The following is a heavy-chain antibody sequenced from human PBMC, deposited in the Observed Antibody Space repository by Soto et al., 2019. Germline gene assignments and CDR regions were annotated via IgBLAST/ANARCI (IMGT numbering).Heavy chain of an antibody. V-gene: IGHV3-23*01. D-gene: IGHD3-16*01. Sequence: PGGSLRLSCAASGFTFSSYAMSWVRQAPGKGLEWVSAISGSGGSTYYADSVKGRFTISRDNPKNTLYLQMNSLRAEDAAVYYCAKGVEKGGTSYGMGVWGQGTTVTASS. J-gene: IGHJ6*02. CDR3: AKGVEKGGTSYGMGV. CDR1: GFTFSSYA. CDR2: ISGSGGST.